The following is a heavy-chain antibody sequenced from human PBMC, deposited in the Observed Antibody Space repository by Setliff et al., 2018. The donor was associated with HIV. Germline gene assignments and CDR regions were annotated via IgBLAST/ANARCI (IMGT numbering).Heavy chain of an antibody. Sequence: GESLKISCKGSGYSFTSYWIGWVRQMPGKGLEWMGIIYPGDSDTRYSPSFQGQVTISAGKSISTAYLQWSSLKASDTAMYYCARQSDSSGFAFDIWGQGTMVTVSS. CDR2: IYPGDSDT. V-gene: IGHV5-51*01. CDR1: GYSFTSYW. D-gene: IGHD3-22*01. CDR3: ARQSDSSGFAFDI. J-gene: IGHJ3*02.